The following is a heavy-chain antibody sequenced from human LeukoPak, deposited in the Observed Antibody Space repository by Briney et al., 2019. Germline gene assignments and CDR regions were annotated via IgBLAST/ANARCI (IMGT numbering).Heavy chain of an antibody. CDR2: IRSKAYGGTT. CDR1: GFTFGDYA. V-gene: IGHV3-49*04. Sequence: GGSLRLSCTASGFTFGDYAMSWVRQAPGKGLEWVGFIRSKAYGGTTEYAASVKGRFTISRDDSKSIAYLQMNSLRAEDTAVYYCARDEASGYYYYGMDVWGQGTTVTVSS. CDR3: ARDEASGYYYYGMDV. J-gene: IGHJ6*02. D-gene: IGHD3-10*01.